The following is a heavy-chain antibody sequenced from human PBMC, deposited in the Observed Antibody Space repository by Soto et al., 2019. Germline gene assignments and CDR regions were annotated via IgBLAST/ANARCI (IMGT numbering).Heavy chain of an antibody. CDR2: ISYSGNS. J-gene: IGHJ5*02. CDR3: ARLRRDGSGCTDL. CDR1: GGSISRPGYY. V-gene: IGHV4-31*03. Sequence: QMQLQESGPGLVKPSQTLSLICSVSGGSISRPGYYWAWIRQHPARGLEWIGSISYSGNSNHNPSLQSRLVLSVDTSQNCFSPRLNSVPAAYTAVSYCARLRRDGSGCTDLWGQGAGVTVSP. D-gene: IGHD3-22*01.